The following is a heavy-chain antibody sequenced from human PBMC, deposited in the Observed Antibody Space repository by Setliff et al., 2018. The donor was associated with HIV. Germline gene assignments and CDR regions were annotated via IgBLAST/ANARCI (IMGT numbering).Heavy chain of an antibody. Sequence: TLSLTCTASGGSISSGDYYWSWIRQPPGKGLEWIGHIYYSGTTDYNPSLKSRVTISLDTSKNQCSLKLTSVTAADTGVYFCARSVDFGGSWIQDYYYMDVWGKGTTVTVSS. CDR3: ARSVDFGGSWIQDYYYMDV. CDR2: IYYSGTT. V-gene: IGHV4-30-4*01. D-gene: IGHD6-13*01. CDR1: GGSISSGDYY. J-gene: IGHJ6*03.